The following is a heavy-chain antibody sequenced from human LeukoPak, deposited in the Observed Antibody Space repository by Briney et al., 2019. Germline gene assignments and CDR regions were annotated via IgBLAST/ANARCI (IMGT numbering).Heavy chain of an antibody. J-gene: IGHJ4*02. V-gene: IGHV1-46*01. D-gene: IGHD6-13*01. CDR2: INPSGGST. CDR3: ARVIAAAALDY. CDR1: GYTFTSYD. Sequence: GASVKVSCKASGYTFTSYDINWVRQAPGQGLEWMGIINPSGGSTSYAQKFQGRVTMTRDTSTSTVYMELSSLRSEDTAVYYCARVIAAAALDYWGQGTLVTVSS.